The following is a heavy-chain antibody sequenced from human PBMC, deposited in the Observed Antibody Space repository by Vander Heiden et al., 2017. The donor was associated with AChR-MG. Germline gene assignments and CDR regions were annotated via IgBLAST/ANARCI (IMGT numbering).Heavy chain of an antibody. Sequence: QLQLQESGPGLVKPSETLSLPCTVSGGSISSCRHYWGWIRQPPGKGLGWIGSGYYSGSTNYNPYIKRRGTISVDTSKNQFSLKLRSVTAAETAVYYWARNSYYLLTAYYGWGYFDYWGQGTLVTVSS. J-gene: IGHJ4*02. CDR3: ARNSYYLLTAYYGWGYFDY. V-gene: IGHV4-39*01. D-gene: IGHD3-9*01. CDR1: GGSISSCRHY. CDR2: GYYSGST.